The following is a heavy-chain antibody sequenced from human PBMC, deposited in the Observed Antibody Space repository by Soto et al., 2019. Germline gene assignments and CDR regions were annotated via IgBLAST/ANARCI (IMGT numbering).Heavy chain of an antibody. CDR1: GYDFTACD. CDR3: GRGPSPRAPAGGTPYYYAMDV. CDR2: MNPINGAT. J-gene: IGHJ6*02. Sequence: ASVKVSGNASGYDFTACDINWVRQASGQGLERMGWMNPINGATGSARRFQGRVSMTRNTATGTAYLELTSLRSDDSAVYYCGRGPSPRAPAGGTPYYYAMDVWGQGTTVTVSS. V-gene: IGHV1-8*02. D-gene: IGHD6-13*01.